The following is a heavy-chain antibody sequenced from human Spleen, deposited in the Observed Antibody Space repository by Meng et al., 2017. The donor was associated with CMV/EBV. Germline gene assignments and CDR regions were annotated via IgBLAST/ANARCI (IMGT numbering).Heavy chain of an antibody. CDR1: YY. CDR3: ARSRRWDYYYGSGSYYPPYNWFDP. CDR2: INHSGST. D-gene: IGHD3-10*01. V-gene: IGHV4-34*01. J-gene: IGHJ5*02. Sequence: YYWSWIRQPPGKGLEWIGEINHSGSTNYNPSLKSRVTISVDTSKNQFSLKLSSVTAADTAVYYCARSRRWDYYYGSGSYYPPYNWFDPWGQGTLVTVSS.